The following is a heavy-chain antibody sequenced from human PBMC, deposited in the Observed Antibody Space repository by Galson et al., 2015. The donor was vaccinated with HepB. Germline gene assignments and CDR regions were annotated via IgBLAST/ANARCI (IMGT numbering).Heavy chain of an antibody. V-gene: IGHV3-23*01. CDR1: GFTFSNYA. CDR3: ARAGYASGVINWFDP. J-gene: IGHJ5*02. Sequence: SLRLSCAASGFTFSNYAMSWVRQAPGKGLEWVSGISGSGGGTYYADSVKGRFSIPRDSSKNMLYLQMNSLRAEDAAVYYCARAGYASGVINWFDPWGQGTLVTVSS. D-gene: IGHD2-2*01. CDR2: ISGSGGGT.